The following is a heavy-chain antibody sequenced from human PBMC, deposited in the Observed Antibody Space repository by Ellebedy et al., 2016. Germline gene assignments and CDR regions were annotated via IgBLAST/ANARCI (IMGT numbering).Heavy chain of an antibody. CDR3: ARDEGTDIVLMVYGMDV. D-gene: IGHD2-8*01. Sequence: ASVKVSCKASGYTFTSYGISWVRQAPGQGLEWMGWISAYNGNTNYAQKLQGRVTMTTDTSTSTAYMELRSLRSDDTAVYYCARDEGTDIVLMVYGMDVWGQGTTVTVSS. J-gene: IGHJ6*02. CDR1: GYTFTSYG. V-gene: IGHV1-18*04. CDR2: ISAYNGNT.